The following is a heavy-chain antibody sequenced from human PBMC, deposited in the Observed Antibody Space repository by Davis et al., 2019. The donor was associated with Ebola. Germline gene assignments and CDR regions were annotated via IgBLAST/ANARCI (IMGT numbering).Heavy chain of an antibody. CDR3: AGSRIVVVVAATRGNYYYYGMDV. J-gene: IGHJ6*02. CDR2: IYYSGST. D-gene: IGHD2-15*01. V-gene: IGHV4-59*01. CDR1: GGSISSYY. Sequence: MPSETLSLTCTVSGGSISSYYWSWIRQPPGKGLEWIGYIYYSGSTNYNPSLKSRVTISVDTSKNQFSLKLSSVTAADTAVYYCAGSRIVVVVAATRGNYYYYGMDVWGQGTTVTVSS.